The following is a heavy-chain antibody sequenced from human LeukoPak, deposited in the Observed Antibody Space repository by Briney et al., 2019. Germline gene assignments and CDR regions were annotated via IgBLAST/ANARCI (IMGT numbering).Heavy chain of an antibody. CDR1: GYTFTGYY. CDR3: ARDGLSEYYYDSSGSPWHYHYYMDV. CDR2: INPNSGGT. Sequence: ASVKVSCKASGYTFTGYYMHWVRQAPGQGLEWMRWINPNSGGTNYAQKFQGRVTMTRDTSISTAYMELSRLRSDDTAVYYCARDGLSEYYYDSSGSPWHYHYYMDVWGKGTTVTVSS. J-gene: IGHJ6*03. V-gene: IGHV1-2*02. D-gene: IGHD3-22*01.